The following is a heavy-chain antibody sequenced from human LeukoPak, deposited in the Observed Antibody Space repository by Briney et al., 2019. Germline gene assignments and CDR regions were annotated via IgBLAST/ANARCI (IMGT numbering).Heavy chain of an antibody. CDR2: INSDGSST. J-gene: IGHJ4*02. D-gene: IGHD5-24*01. CDR3: AKLLGTATTYDS. CDR1: GFTFSSYW. Sequence: GGSLRLSCAASGFTFSSYWMHWVRQAPGKGLVWVSRINSDGSSTKHADSVKGRFTISRDNTKSSLYLQMNSLGAEDTAMYYCAKLLGTATTYDSWGQGTRVTVSS. V-gene: IGHV3-74*03.